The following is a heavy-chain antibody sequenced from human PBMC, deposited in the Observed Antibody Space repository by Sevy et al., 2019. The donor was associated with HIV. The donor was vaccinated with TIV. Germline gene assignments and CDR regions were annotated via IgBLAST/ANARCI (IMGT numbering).Heavy chain of an antibody. CDR1: GFTFGDYA. V-gene: IGHV3-49*04. Sequence: GGSLRLSCTTSGFTFGDYAMSWVRQAPGKGLEWVGFIRSKTYGETTEYAASVKGRFTISRDDSKSIAYLQRNSLKTGDTAVYYCTRGRGSSSFGYGGDDYWGQGTLVTVSS. CDR3: TRGRGSSSFGYGGDDY. D-gene: IGHD2-2*01. CDR2: IRSKTYGETT. J-gene: IGHJ4*02.